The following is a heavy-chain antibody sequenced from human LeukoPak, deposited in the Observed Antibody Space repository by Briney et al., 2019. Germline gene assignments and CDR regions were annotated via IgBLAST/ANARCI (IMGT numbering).Heavy chain of an antibody. J-gene: IGHJ5*02. CDR1: GGSISSSSYY. CDR2: IYYSGST. CDR3: ARDRVGATGTNWFDP. Sequence: SETLSLTCTVSGGSISSSSYYWGWIRQPPGKGLEWIGSIYYSGSTYYNPSLKSRVTISVDTSKNQFSLKLSSVTAADTAVYYCARDRVGATGTNWFDPWGQGTLVTVSS. V-gene: IGHV4-39*07. D-gene: IGHD1-26*01.